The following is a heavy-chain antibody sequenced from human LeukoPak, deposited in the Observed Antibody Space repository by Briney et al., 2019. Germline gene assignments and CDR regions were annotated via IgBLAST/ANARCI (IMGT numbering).Heavy chain of an antibody. CDR3: ARDWTFKWPLRGAFDI. Sequence: PGGSLRLSCAASGFTFSSYSMNWVHQAPGKGLEWVSSISSSSSYIYYADSVKGRFTISRDNAKNSLYLQMNSLRAEDTAVYYCARDWTFKWPLRGAFDIWGQGTMVTVSS. V-gene: IGHV3-21*01. CDR2: ISSSSSYI. J-gene: IGHJ3*02. D-gene: IGHD3/OR15-3a*01. CDR1: GFTFSSYS.